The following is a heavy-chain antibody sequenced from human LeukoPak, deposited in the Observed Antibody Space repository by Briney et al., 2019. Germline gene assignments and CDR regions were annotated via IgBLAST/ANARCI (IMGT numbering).Heavy chain of an antibody. D-gene: IGHD5-12*01. CDR1: GGSFSGYY. Sequence: SETLSLTCAVYGGSFSGYYWSWIRQPPGKGLEWIGEINHSGSTNYNPSLKSRVTISVDTSKNQFSLKLSSVTAADTAVYYCARSSWLRYDCWGQGTLVTVSS. CDR3: ARSSWLRYDC. V-gene: IGHV4-34*01. CDR2: INHSGST. J-gene: IGHJ4*02.